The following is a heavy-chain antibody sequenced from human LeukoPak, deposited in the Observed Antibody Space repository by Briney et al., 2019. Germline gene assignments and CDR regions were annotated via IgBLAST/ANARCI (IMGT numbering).Heavy chain of an antibody. J-gene: IGHJ6*03. Sequence: GGSLRLSCAASGFTFSNAWMSWVRQAPGKGLEWVGRIKSETDGGTTDYAAPVKGRFTISRDDSKNTLYLQMNSLKTEDTAVYYCTTDFLGPEVLLWFGELFRSGSYYYYMDVWGKGTTVTISS. CDR2: IKSETDGGTT. CDR3: TTDFLGPEVLLWFGELFRSGSYYYYMDV. CDR1: GFTFSNAW. D-gene: IGHD3-10*01. V-gene: IGHV3-15*01.